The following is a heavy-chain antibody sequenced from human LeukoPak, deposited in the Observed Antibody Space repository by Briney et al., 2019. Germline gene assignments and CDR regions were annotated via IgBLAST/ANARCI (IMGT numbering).Heavy chain of an antibody. V-gene: IGHV3-23*01. Sequence: GGSLRLSCAASGFTFSSYGLNWVRQAPGKGLEWVSVISGSGGSTYYADSVKGRFTISRDNSKNTLYLQMNSLRAEDTAVYYCAKEGNRGRFYYYYMDVWGKGTTVTVSS. J-gene: IGHJ6*03. CDR3: AKEGNRGRFYYYYMDV. D-gene: IGHD3-10*01. CDR1: GFTFSSYG. CDR2: ISGSGGST.